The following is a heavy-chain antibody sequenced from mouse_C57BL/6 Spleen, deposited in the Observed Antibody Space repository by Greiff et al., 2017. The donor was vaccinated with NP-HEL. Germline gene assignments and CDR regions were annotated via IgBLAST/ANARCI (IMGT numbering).Heavy chain of an antibody. D-gene: IGHD3-2*02. J-gene: IGHJ4*01. CDR2: ISSGSSTI. V-gene: IGHV5-17*01. Sequence: EVQLVESGGGLVKPGGSLKLSCAASGFTFSDYGMHWVRQAPEKGLEWVAYISSGSSTIYYADPVKGRFTISRDNAKNTLFLQMTSLRSEDTAMYYCARRDSSGLMDYWGQGTSVTVSS. CDR3: ARRDSSGLMDY. CDR1: GFTFSDYG.